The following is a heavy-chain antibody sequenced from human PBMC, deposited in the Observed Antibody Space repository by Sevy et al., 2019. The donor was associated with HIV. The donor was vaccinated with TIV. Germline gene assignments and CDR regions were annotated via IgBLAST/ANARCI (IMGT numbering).Heavy chain of an antibody. D-gene: IGHD3-3*01. V-gene: IGHV4-59*08. CDR3: ARHNKHYDFWSDLNWFDP. J-gene: IGHJ5*02. Sequence: SETLSLTCTVSGGSISSYYWSWIRQPPGKGLEWIGYIYYSGSTNYNPSLKSRVTISVDTSKNQFSLKLSSVTAADTAVYYCARHNKHYDFWSDLNWFDPWGPGTLVTVSS. CDR2: IYYSGST. CDR1: GGSISSYY.